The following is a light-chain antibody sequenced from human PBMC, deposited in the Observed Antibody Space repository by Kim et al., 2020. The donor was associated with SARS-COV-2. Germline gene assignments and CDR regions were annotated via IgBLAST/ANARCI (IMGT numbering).Light chain of an antibody. CDR3: QQRNNWT. CDR1: QSVSRY. CDR2: DAF. Sequence: TLSLSPGERATLSCRASQSVSRYLAWYQQKPGQAPRLLIYDAFNRATGIPARFSGSGSGTDFTLTISSLEPEDFAVYYCQQRNNWTFGQGTKLEI. J-gene: IGKJ2*01. V-gene: IGKV3-11*01.